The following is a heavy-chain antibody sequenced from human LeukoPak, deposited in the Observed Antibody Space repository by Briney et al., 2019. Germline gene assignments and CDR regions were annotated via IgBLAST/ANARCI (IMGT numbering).Heavy chain of an antibody. Sequence: ASVKVSCKASGFTFTSSTMQWVRQARGQRLEWIGWIVVGSGNTHYAQKFQERVTITRDMSTSTACMELSSLRSEDTAVYYCAAVRSSYYYYGMDVWGQGTTVTVSS. J-gene: IGHJ6*02. D-gene: IGHD6-6*01. CDR1: GFTFTSST. CDR3: AAVRSSYYYYGMDV. V-gene: IGHV1-58*02. CDR2: IVVGSGNT.